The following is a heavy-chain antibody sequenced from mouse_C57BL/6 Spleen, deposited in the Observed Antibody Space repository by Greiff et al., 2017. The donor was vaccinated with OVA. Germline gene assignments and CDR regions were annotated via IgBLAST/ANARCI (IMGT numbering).Heavy chain of an antibody. Sequence: EVQLQQSGAELVKPGASVKLSCTASGFNFKDYYMHWVKQRTEQGLEWIGKIDPEDGETKYAPKFQGKATITADTSSNTAYLQLSSLTSEDSAVYYCARHYDDKRWDFEVWGTGTTVTVSS. CDR2: IDPEDGET. J-gene: IGHJ1*03. D-gene: IGHD2-13*01. CDR3: ARHYDDKRWDFEV. CDR1: GFNFKDYY. V-gene: IGHV14-2*01.